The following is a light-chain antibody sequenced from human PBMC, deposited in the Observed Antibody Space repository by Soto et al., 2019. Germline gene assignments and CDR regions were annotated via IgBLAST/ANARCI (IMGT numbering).Light chain of an antibody. J-gene: IGLJ2*01. CDR2: DVT. CDR3: SSYTGNTNVV. Sequence: QSALTQPASVSGSPGQSITISCTGTSSDVGGSDFVSWYQHHSGKAPKLMIYDVTDRPSGVSNRFSGSQSGNTASLTISGLQAEDEADYYCSSYTGNTNVVFGGGTQLTVL. V-gene: IGLV2-14*03. CDR1: SSDVGGSDF.